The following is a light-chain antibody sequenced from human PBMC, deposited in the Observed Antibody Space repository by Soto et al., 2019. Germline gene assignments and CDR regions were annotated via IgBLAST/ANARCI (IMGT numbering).Light chain of an antibody. Sequence: VLTQSPGTLSLSPGERATLSCRASQSVSNNYLAWYQQKPGQAPRLVIYGASNRATGIPDRFSASGSGTDFTLTISRLEPEDFAVYYCQQYISSPLKFGQGTKVEIK. V-gene: IGKV3-20*01. CDR2: GAS. CDR1: QSVSNNY. CDR3: QQYISSPLK. J-gene: IGKJ1*01.